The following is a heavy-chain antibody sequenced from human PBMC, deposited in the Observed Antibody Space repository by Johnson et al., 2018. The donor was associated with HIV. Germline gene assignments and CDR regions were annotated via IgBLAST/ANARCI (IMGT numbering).Heavy chain of an antibody. CDR2: ISGSGGST. D-gene: IGHD1-26*01. V-gene: IGHV3-23*04. J-gene: IGHJ3*02. CDR1: GFTFSSYA. Sequence: MQLVESGGGLVQPGGSLRLSCAASGFTFSSYAMSWVRQAPGKGLEWVSAISGSGGSTYYADSVKGRFTISRDNSKNTLYLQMNSLRAEDTAVYYCAKEFATRGIVGARGAFDIWGQGTMVTVSS. CDR3: AKEFATRGIVGARGAFDI.